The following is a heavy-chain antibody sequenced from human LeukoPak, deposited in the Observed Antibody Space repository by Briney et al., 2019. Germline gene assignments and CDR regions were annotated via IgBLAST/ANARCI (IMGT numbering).Heavy chain of an antibody. D-gene: IGHD2-15*01. CDR3: AKPSGAATPGY. J-gene: IGHJ4*02. CDR2: ISSSGGST. V-gene: IGHV3-23*01. CDR1: GFTFSNYA. Sequence: GGSLRLSCASSGFTFSNYAMSWVRHAPGKGLVWVLGISSSGGSTYYAEALKGRCTISRDNSKSTLFLQMNSLRADETAVYYCAKPSGAATPGYWGQGTLVTVSS.